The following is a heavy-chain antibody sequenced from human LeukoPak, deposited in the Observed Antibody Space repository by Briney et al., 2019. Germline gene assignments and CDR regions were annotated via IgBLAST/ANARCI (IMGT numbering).Heavy chain of an antibody. CDR3: ARNASDIAVPGASIFDY. Sequence: SETLSLTCTVSGGSITSSSYYWVWIRQTPGKGLEWIGSVYYSGCTHYNPSLRSRITISVDRSKNQFSLKVISVTAADTAMYYCARNASDIAVPGASIFDYWGQGILVTVSS. CDR1: GGSITSSSYY. J-gene: IGHJ4*02. CDR2: VYYSGCT. D-gene: IGHD6-19*01. V-gene: IGHV4-39*01.